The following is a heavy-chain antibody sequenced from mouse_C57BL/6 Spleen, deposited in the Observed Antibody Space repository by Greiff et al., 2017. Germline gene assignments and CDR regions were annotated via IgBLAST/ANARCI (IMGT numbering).Heavy chain of an antibody. CDR1: GYTFTSYW. D-gene: IGHD1-3*01. CDR3: ARRQGKCYFDV. V-gene: IGHV1-7*01. J-gene: IGHJ1*03. Sequence: QVQLQQSGAELAKPGASVKLSCKASGYTFTSYWMHWVKQRPGQGLEWIGNINPSSGYTKYNQKFKDKATLTADKSSSTAYMQLSSLTSEDSAVYYCARRQGKCYFDVWGTGTTVTVSS. CDR2: INPSSGYT.